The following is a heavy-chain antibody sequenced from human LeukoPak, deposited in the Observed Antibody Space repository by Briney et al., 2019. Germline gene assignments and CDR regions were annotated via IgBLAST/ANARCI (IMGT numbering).Heavy chain of an antibody. D-gene: IGHD3-3*01. CDR2: ISGSGGST. CDR3: ARDLSCDFWSGYLAY. CDR1: GFTFSSYA. J-gene: IGHJ4*02. V-gene: IGHV3-23*01. Sequence: GGSLRLSCAASGFTFSSYAMSRVRQAPGKGLEWVSAISGSGGSTYYADSVKGRFTISRDNSKNTLYLQMNSLRAEDTAVYYCARDLSCDFWSGYLAYWGQGTLVTVSS.